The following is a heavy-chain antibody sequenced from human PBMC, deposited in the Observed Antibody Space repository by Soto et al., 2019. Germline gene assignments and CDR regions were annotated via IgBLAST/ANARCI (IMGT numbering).Heavy chain of an antibody. J-gene: IGHJ6*02. CDR1: GGTFNSYA. Sequence: QVQLVQSGAEVKKPGSSVKVSCKASGGTFNSYAISWVRQAPGQGLEWMGGIIPIFGTADYAQKFQGRVTITADDFTSTAYMELSSLRSKDTAVYYCARHLGGNHYYYGMDVWGQGTTVTVSS. CDR2: IIPIFGTA. D-gene: IGHD3-16*01. V-gene: IGHV1-69*12. CDR3: ARHLGGNHYYYGMDV.